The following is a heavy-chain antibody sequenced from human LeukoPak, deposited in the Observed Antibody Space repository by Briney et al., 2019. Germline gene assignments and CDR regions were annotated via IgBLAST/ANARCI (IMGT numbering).Heavy chain of an antibody. D-gene: IGHD3-16*02. CDR2: ISSSSSYI. CDR3: ARDEAPLYRSFDY. Sequence: GGSLRLSCAASGFTFSSYSMNWVRQAPGKGLEWVSSISSSSSYIYYADSVKGRFTISRDNAKNSLYLQMNSLRAEDTAVYYCARDEAPLYRSFDYWGQGTLVTVSS. J-gene: IGHJ4*02. CDR1: GFTFSSYS. V-gene: IGHV3-21*01.